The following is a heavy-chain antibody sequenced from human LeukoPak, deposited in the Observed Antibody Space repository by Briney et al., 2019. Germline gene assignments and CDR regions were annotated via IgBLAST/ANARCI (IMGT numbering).Heavy chain of an antibody. Sequence: SETLSLTCAVYGGSFSGYYWSWIRQPPGKGLEWIGEINHSGSTNYNPSLKSRVTISVDTSKNQFSLKLSSVTAADTAVYYCARRDNSGWTYFDYWGQGTPVTVSS. J-gene: IGHJ4*02. V-gene: IGHV4-34*01. CDR3: ARRDNSGWTYFDY. CDR2: INHSGST. CDR1: GGSFSGYY. D-gene: IGHD6-19*01.